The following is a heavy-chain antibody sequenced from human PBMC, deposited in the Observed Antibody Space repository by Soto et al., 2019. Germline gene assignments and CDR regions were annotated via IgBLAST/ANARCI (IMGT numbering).Heavy chain of an antibody. CDR2: ITSSSGTTI. D-gene: IGHD2-15*01. Sequence: GRSLRLSCAASGFTFSSYAMSWVRQAPGRELEWVSVITSSSGTTIFYADSVQGRFTISRDNAKKSLYLEINSLRAEDTAVYYCARDCGRCYSGFDSWGQGTLVTVSS. CDR3: ARDCGRCYSGFDS. CDR1: GFTFSSYA. V-gene: IGHV3-21*04. J-gene: IGHJ4*02.